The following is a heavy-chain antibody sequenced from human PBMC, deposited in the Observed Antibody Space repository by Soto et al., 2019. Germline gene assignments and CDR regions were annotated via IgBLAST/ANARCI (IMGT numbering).Heavy chain of an antibody. Sequence: SETLSLTCSVSGLAISRGYYWSWFRQPPGKGLEWIGSIYPSVSSYHNPSLATRLRLSIDTSKNQFTLNLTSVTAADTALYFCAREKVGTTFFDNWGQGIQVTVSS. V-gene: IGHV4-38-2*02. J-gene: IGHJ4*02. D-gene: IGHD1-1*01. CDR1: GLAISRGYY. CDR3: AREKVGTTFFDN. CDR2: IYPSVSS.